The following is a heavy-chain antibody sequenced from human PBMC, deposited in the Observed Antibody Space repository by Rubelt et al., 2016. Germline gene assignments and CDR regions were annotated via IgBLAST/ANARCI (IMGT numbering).Heavy chain of an antibody. CDR2: IYYSGST. J-gene: IGHJ4*02. CDR3: ARHYCSGGNCYYFNY. V-gene: IGHV4-59*08. Sequence: QVQLQESGPGLVEPSETLSLTCTVPGGSISSYYWSWIRQPPGKGLEWIGYIYYSGSTNYNPSLTSRVNILVDTSKNQFSLRLRSVTAADTAVYYCARHYCSGGNCYYFNYWGQETLVTVSS. D-gene: IGHD2-15*01. CDR1: GGSISSYY.